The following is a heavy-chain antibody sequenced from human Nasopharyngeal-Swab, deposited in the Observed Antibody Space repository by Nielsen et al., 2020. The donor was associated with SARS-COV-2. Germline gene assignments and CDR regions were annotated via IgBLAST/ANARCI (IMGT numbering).Heavy chain of an antibody. V-gene: IGHV1-2*06. D-gene: IGHD3-16*01. CDR2: INPNSGGT. CDR1: GYTFTGYY. CDR3: AREHGVMTPQGWSDP. J-gene: IGHJ5*02. Sequence: ASVKVSCKASGYTFTGYYMHWVRQAPGQGLEWMGRINPNSGGTNYAQKFQGRVTMTRDTSISTAYMELGRLRSDDTAVYYCAREHGVMTPQGWSDPWGQGTLVTVSS.